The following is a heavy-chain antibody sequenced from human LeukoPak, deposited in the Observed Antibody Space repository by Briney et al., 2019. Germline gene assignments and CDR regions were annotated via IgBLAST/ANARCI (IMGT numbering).Heavy chain of an antibody. CDR3: AKNGDRGAYCSGGSCYPYYYYNMDV. Sequence: GGSLRPSCAASGFTFISFAMSWVRQAPGKGLEWVSTISRTGVATYYANSVKGRFTISRDNSKNTLYLQMNSLRAEDAAIYYCAKNGDRGAYCSGGSCYPYYYYNMDVWGKGTTVTISS. J-gene: IGHJ6*03. D-gene: IGHD2-15*01. CDR2: ISRTGVAT. CDR1: GFTFISFA. V-gene: IGHV3-23*01.